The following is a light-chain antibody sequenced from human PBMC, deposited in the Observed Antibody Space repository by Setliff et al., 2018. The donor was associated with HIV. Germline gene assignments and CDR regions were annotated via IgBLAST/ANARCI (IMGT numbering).Light chain of an antibody. CDR1: SSNIGARFS. CDR2: DDN. J-gene: IGLJ1*01. Sequence: QSVLTQPPSVSGAPGQRLTISCTGSSSNIGARFSVHWYQHLPGAAPKLLIYDDNNRPAGVPDRFSGSKSGTSASLAITGLQAEDEADYYCQSYDSSLTGYVFGTWTKVTVL. V-gene: IGLV1-40*01. CDR3: QSYDSSLTGYV.